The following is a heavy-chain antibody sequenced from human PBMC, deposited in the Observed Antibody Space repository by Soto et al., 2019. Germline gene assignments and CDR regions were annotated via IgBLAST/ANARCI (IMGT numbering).Heavy chain of an antibody. V-gene: IGHV3-21*06. Sequence: XGSLSLSCAASGCMFGAYTMNWVRQAPGNGLEWLSSISDDSSYIDYADSLRGRFTVSRDNARNSLYLQIDSLGVEDTAVYYCATPYYFNHWGPGTLVTVSS. CDR1: GCMFGAYT. CDR2: ISDDSSYI. D-gene: IGHD3-16*01. CDR3: ATPYYFNH. J-gene: IGHJ1*01.